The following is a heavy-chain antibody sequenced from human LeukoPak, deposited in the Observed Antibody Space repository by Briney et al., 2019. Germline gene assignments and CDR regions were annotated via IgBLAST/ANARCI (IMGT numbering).Heavy chain of an antibody. Sequence: SETLSLTCTVSDGSISNYYWSWVRQTPEKGLEWIGYVYYTGVTHNPSLKSRVTISVDTSKNQFSLKLTSVTAADTAVYYCARDEGHYSGGGIYYHNWFDPWGQGTLVTVSS. CDR1: DGSISNYY. J-gene: IGHJ5*02. CDR2: VYYTGVT. D-gene: IGHD2-15*01. CDR3: ARDEGHYSGGGIYYHNWFDP. V-gene: IGHV4-59*01.